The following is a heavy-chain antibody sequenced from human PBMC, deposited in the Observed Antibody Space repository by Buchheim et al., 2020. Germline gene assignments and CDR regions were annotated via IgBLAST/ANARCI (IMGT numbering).Heavy chain of an antibody. CDR3: ARTDSYYSSSPSSSAFDI. J-gene: IGHJ3*02. V-gene: IGHV5-51*01. Sequence: EVQLVQSGAEVKKPGESLKISCKGSGYSFTNYWIGWVRQMPGKGLEWMGIIYPDDSDTIYSPSFQGQVTISADKSISTAYPQWSSLKASDTAMYYCARTDSYYSSSPSSSAFDIWGQGT. CDR1: GYSFTNYW. CDR2: IYPDDSDT. D-gene: IGHD3-22*01.